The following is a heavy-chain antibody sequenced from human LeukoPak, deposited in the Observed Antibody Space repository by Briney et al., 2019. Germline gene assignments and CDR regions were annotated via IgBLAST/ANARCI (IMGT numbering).Heavy chain of an antibody. J-gene: IGHJ6*03. CDR2: IYYSGST. D-gene: IGHD2-15*01. Sequence: SETLSLTCTVSGGSISSYYWSWIRQPPGKGLEWIGYIYYSGSTNYNPSLKSRVTISVDTSKNQFSLKLSSVTAADTAVYYCARLLAYYYYYYMDVWGKGTTVTISS. CDR3: ARLLAYYYYYYMDV. CDR1: GGSISSYY. V-gene: IGHV4-59*12.